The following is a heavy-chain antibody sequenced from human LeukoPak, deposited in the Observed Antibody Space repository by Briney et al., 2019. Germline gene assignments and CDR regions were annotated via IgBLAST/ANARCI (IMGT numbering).Heavy chain of an antibody. CDR3: ARGYCSGGSCYLDGFDY. V-gene: IGHV4-34*01. D-gene: IGHD2-15*01. J-gene: IGHJ4*02. CDR2: VNHSGST. CDR1: SGSFSGYY. Sequence: SETLSLTCAVYSGSFSGYYWSWIRQPPGKGLEWIGEVNHSGSTNYNPSLKSRVTISVDTSKNQFSLKLSSVTAADTAVYYCARGYCSGGSCYLDGFDYWGQGTLVTVSS.